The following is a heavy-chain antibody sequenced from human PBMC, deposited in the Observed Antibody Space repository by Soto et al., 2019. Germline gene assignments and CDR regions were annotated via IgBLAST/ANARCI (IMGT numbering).Heavy chain of an antibody. J-gene: IGHJ5*02. CDR1: GFTFSSYT. CDR3: ATPARGGPVTLPLDA. Sequence: VQLVESGGGQVKPGGSLRLSCAASGFTFSSYTINWVRLGPGKGLEWVASVSTRSSLIYYADSVKGRFTISRDNAKNSAYLQMNSLRAEDTAVYYCATPARGGPVTLPLDAWGQGTLVTVSS. CDR2: VSTRSSLI. V-gene: IGHV3-21*01. D-gene: IGHD3-10*01.